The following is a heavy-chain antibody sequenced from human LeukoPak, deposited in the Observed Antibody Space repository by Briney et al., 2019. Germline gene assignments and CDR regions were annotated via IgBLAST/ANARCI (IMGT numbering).Heavy chain of an antibody. V-gene: IGHV3-23*01. CDR3: AKDYGDYVWGNYRYALDY. CDR1: GFTFSNYA. Sequence: GGSLRLSCAASGFTFSNYAMSWVRQAPGKGLEWVSAISGSGINTYYADSVKGRFTISRDNSKNTLYLQMNSLRAEDTALYYCAKDYGDYVWGNYRYALDYWGQGTLVTVSS. CDR2: ISGSGINT. J-gene: IGHJ4*02. D-gene: IGHD3-16*02.